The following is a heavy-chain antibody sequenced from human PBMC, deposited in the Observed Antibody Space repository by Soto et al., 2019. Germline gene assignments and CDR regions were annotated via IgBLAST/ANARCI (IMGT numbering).Heavy chain of an antibody. CDR1: GFTFTSSA. CDR3: AALTGAYSSSSQGRGYYYYGMDV. J-gene: IGHJ6*02. Sequence: SVKVSCKASGFTFTSSAVHWVRQARGQRLEWIGWIVVGSGNTNYAQKFQERVTITRDMSTSTAYMELSSLRSEDTAVYYCAALTGAYSSSSQGRGYYYYGMDVWG. V-gene: IGHV1-58*01. CDR2: IVVGSGNT. D-gene: IGHD6-6*01.